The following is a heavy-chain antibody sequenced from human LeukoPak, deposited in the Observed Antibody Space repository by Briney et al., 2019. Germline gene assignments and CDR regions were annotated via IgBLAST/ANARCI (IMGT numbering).Heavy chain of an antibody. V-gene: IGHV3-23*01. CDR3: AKDELGYFDC. CDR1: GFPFSSYA. CDR2: ISGSGGST. Sequence: PGGSLRLSCAASGFPFSSYAMSWVRQAPGKGLEWVSAISGSGGSTYYADSVKGRFSSSRHNSKNKLYLQMNSLRAEDTAVYYCAKDELGYFDCGGQGTLVTVSS. D-gene: IGHD7-27*01. J-gene: IGHJ4*02.